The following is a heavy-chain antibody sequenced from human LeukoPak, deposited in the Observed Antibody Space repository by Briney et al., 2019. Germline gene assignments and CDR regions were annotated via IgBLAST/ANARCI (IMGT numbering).Heavy chain of an antibody. CDR3: AREVIAAADSFFDY. V-gene: IGHV4-34*01. Sequence: SETLSLTCAVYGGSFSGYYWSWIRQPPGKGLEWIGEINHSGSTNYNPSLKSRVTISVDKSKNQFSLKLSSVTAADTAVYYCAREVIAAADSFFDYWGQGTLVTVSS. J-gene: IGHJ4*02. CDR2: INHSGST. D-gene: IGHD6-13*01. CDR1: GGSFSGYY.